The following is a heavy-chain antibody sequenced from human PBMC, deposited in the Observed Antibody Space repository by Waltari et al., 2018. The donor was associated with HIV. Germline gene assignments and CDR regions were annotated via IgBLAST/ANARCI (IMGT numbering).Heavy chain of an antibody. V-gene: IGHV3-21*01. CDR1: GFTFSSYS. CDR2: ISSSSSYI. J-gene: IGHJ4*02. D-gene: IGHD4-17*01. Sequence: EVQLVESGGGLVKPVGSLRLSCAASGFTFSSYSMNWVRQAPGKGLEWVSSISSSSSYIYYADSVKGRFTISRDNAKNSLYLQMNSLRAEDTAVYYCASQGGYGDPDYWGQGTLVTVSS. CDR3: ASQGGYGDPDY.